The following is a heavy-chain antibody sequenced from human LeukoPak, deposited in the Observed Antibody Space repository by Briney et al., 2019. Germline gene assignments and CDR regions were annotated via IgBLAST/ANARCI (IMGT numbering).Heavy chain of an antibody. J-gene: IGHJ6*02. CDR3: ARDFTTMVRGVHTYYYYGMDV. Sequence: PGGSLRLSCAASGFTFSDYYMSWICQAPGKGLEWVSYISSSGSTIYYADSVKGRFTISRDNAKNSLYLQMNSLRAEDTAVYYCARDFTTMVRGVHTYYYYGMDVWGQGTTVTVSS. D-gene: IGHD3-10*01. CDR1: GFTFSDYY. CDR2: ISSSGSTI. V-gene: IGHV3-11*01.